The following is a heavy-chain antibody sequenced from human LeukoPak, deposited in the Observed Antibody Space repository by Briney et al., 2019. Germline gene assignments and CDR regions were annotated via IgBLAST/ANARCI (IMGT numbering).Heavy chain of an antibody. V-gene: IGHV3-30*18. CDR3: AKDDGIAAAGNFDY. J-gene: IGHJ4*02. Sequence: QPGRSLRLSCAASGFTFSSYGMHWVRQAPGKGLEWVAVISYDGSNKYYADSVKGRFTISRDNSKNTLYLQMNSLRAEDTAVYYCAKDDGIAAAGNFDYRGQGTLVTVSS. D-gene: IGHD6-13*01. CDR2: ISYDGSNK. CDR1: GFTFSSYG.